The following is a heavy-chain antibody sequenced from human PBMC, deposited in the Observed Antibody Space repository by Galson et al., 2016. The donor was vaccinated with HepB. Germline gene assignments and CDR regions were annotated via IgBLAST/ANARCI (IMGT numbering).Heavy chain of an antibody. J-gene: IGHJ3*01. CDR1: GFTFTRYN. V-gene: IGHV3-21*01. CDR3: AKVREQQILYAFDV. Sequence: SLRLSCATSGFTFTRYNMNWVRQAPGKGLEWVSSISRGSSYIYYADSVKGRFTISRDNVKKSLYLQMNSLRPEDTAVYYCAKVREQQILYAFDVWGQGTMVTVSS. CDR2: ISRGSSYI. D-gene: IGHD6-13*01.